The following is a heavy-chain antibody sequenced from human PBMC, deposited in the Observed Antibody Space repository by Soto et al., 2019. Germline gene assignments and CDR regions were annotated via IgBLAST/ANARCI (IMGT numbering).Heavy chain of an antibody. CDR2: IYNSGPT. J-gene: IGHJ5*02. CDR3: ARYNWNSVVQWFDP. V-gene: IGHV4-59*01. Sequence: SETLSLTCTVSGASINSYYWSWIRQPPGKGLEWIGYIYNSGPTNYNPSLKSRVSISVDTSKNQFSLKLTSVTAADTAVYHCARYNWNSVVQWFDPWGQGTLVTVSS. CDR1: GASINSYY. D-gene: IGHD1-7*01.